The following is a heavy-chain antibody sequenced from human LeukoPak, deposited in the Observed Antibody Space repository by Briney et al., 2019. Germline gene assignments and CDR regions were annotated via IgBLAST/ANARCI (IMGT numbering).Heavy chain of an antibody. CDR1: AGSFSGYY. D-gene: IGHD3-22*01. Sequence: PSETLSLTCAVYAGSFSGYYWSWIRQPPGKGLEWIGEIHHSGSTNYNPSLKSRGTISVDTSKNQFSLKLSSVTAADTRGDRCARAKALKIYDSSGIQNFDYWGQGTLVTVSS. CDR2: IHHSGST. V-gene: IGHV4-34*01. J-gene: IGHJ4*02. CDR3: ARAKALKIYDSSGIQNFDY.